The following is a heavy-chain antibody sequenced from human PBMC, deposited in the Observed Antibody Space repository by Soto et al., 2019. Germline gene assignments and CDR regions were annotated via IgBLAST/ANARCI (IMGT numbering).Heavy chain of an antibody. D-gene: IGHD4-17*01. CDR3: ARAFYGDYGAYYYGMDV. Sequence: SETLSLTCAVSGYSIGSASFWGWIRQPPGKGLGWIGNIYHSGTTYYNPSLESRVTISVDTSNNQFSLKLNSVTAADTAVYYCARAFYGDYGAYYYGMDVWGQGTTVTVSS. CDR1: GYSIGSASF. V-gene: IGHV4-38-2*01. CDR2: IYHSGTT. J-gene: IGHJ6*02.